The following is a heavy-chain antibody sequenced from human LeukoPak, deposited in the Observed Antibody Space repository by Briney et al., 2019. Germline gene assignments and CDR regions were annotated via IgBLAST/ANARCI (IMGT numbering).Heavy chain of an antibody. D-gene: IGHD6-13*01. CDR3: AREWQGGIAAAGTRIEGDY. V-gene: IGHV3-7*01. J-gene: IGHJ4*02. CDR1: GFSVSGYW. CDR2: IKQDGSEK. Sequence: RGSLRLSCAVSGFSVSGYWMTWVRQAPGKGLERVANIKQDGSEKNYVDPVKGRFTISRDNAENSLFLQMNSLRVEDTAVYYCAREWQGGIAAAGTRIEGDYWGQGTLVAVSS.